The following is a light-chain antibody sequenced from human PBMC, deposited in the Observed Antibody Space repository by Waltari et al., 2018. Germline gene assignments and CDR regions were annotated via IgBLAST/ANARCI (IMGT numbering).Light chain of an antibody. CDR2: DTS. V-gene: IGKV3-11*01. J-gene: IGKJ1*01. Sequence: EIVLTQSPAIVSLSPGERATLSCRASQSVSFFLAWYQQKPGQGPRLLIFDTSNRATGIPARFSGGGSGTDFTLTISSLEPEDFATYYCQQYNSYSWTFGQGTKVEIK. CDR3: QQYNSYSWT. CDR1: QSVSFF.